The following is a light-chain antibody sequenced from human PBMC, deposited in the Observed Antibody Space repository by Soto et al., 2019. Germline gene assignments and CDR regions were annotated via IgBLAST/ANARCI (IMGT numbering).Light chain of an antibody. Sequence: QSVLTQPASVSGSPGQSITISCTGTTSDVGGYNSVSWYQQHPGKAPELMIYDVSNRPSGISYRSSGSKSGNTASLTISGLQAEDEADYYCSSRTSTSTRVFGTGTKLTVL. V-gene: IGLV2-14*01. CDR3: SSRTSTSTRV. CDR2: DVS. J-gene: IGLJ1*01. CDR1: TSDVGGYNS.